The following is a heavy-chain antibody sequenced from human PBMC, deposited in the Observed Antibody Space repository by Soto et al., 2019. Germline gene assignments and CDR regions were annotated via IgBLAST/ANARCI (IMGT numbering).Heavy chain of an antibody. V-gene: IGHV5-10-1*01. CDR3: ARQIYDSDTGPNFQYSFDS. J-gene: IGHJ4*02. CDR1: GYSFAGYW. Sequence: GESLKISCKGSGYSFAGYWITWVRQKPGKGLEWMGRIDPSDSQTYYSPSFRGHVTISVTKSITTVFLQWSSLRASDTAMYYCARQIYDSDTGPNFQYSFDSWGQGTPVTVSS. D-gene: IGHD3-22*01. CDR2: IDPSDSQT.